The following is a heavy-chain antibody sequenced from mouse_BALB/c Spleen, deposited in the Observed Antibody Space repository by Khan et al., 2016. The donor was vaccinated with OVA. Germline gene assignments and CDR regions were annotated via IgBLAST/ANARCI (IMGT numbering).Heavy chain of an antibody. D-gene: IGHD2-10*02. Sequence: QVQLKQSGPSLVQPSQSLSITCTVSGFSLTSYGVHWVRQSPGKGLEWLGVIWSGGSTDYNAAFMSRLSIIKDNSKSQVFFKMNSLQADDTAIYYCAKNEYGYYFWFAYWGQGTLVTVSA. J-gene: IGHJ3*01. CDR2: IWSGGST. V-gene: IGHV2-5-1*01. CDR1: GFSLTSYG. CDR3: AKNEYGYYFWFAY.